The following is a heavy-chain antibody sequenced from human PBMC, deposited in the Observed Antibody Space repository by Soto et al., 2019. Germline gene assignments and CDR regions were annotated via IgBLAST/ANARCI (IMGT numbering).Heavy chain of an antibody. V-gene: IGHV4-4*02. J-gene: IGHJ3*02. Sequence: QVQLQESGPGLVKPSGTLSLTCAVSGGSISSSNWWSWVRQPPGKGLEWIGEIYHSGSTNYNPSLKSRVTISVDKSKNPFSLKLSSVTAADTAVYYCASFTSRHYYYDSSGDDAFDIWGQGTMVTVSS. CDR3: ASFTSRHYYYDSSGDDAFDI. CDR2: IYHSGST. CDR1: GGSISSSNW. D-gene: IGHD3-22*01.